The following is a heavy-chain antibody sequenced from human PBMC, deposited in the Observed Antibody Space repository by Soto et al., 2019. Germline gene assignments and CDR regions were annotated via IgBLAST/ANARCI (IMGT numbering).Heavy chain of an antibody. CDR3: VTRDEGSFKYNWYFDI. J-gene: IGHJ2*01. Sequence: EVQLLESGGDLVQPGGSLRLACTVSGFTITSRAMSWVRQAPGRGLEWVSAINTAGVATSYAESLKGRFTFSRDTSKSTVYLQMDGLRAEDTATYYCVTRDEGSFKYNWYFDIWGRGTVVTVSS. CDR1: GFTITSRA. V-gene: IGHV3-23*01. D-gene: IGHD6-13*01. CDR2: INTAGVAT.